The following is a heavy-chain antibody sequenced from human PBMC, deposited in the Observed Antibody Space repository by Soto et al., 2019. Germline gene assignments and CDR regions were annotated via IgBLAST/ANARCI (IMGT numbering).Heavy chain of an antibody. J-gene: IGHJ3*01. CDR3: ARECSSGCRRDAFDL. Sequence: GGSLRLSCAASGFTFSSYSMNWVRQAPGEGLEWVSSISSSSSYIYYADSVKGRFTISRDNAKNSLYLQMNSLRAEDTAVYYCARECSSGCRRDAFDLWAQGTIV. CDR2: ISSSSSYI. CDR1: GFTFSSYS. D-gene: IGHD6-19*01. V-gene: IGHV3-21*01.